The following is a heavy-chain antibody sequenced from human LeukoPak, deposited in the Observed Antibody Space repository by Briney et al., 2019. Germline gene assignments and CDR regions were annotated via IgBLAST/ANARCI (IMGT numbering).Heavy chain of an antibody. CDR2: ITPIFGTA. V-gene: IGHV1-69*06. CDR1: GGTFSSYA. CDR3: ARGDISTGYYFDY. Sequence: GASVKVSCKASGGTFSSYAISWVRQAPGQGLEWMGGITPIFGTANYAQKFQGRVTITADKSTSTAYMELSSLRSEDTAVYYCARGDISTGYYFDYWGQGTLVTVSS. D-gene: IGHD3-9*01. J-gene: IGHJ4*02.